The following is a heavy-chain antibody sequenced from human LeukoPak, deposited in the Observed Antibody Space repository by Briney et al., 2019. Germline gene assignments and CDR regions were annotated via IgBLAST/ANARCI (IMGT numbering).Heavy chain of an antibody. CDR3: ARLSGTWFDP. V-gene: IGHV3-21*01. D-gene: IGHD6-25*01. J-gene: IGHJ5*02. CDR2: ISSSSSYI. CDR1: GFTFSTYT. Sequence: PGGSLRLSCAASGFTFSTYTMNWVRQAPGKGLEWVSSISSSSSYIYYADSVTGRFTISRNNAKSSLYLQMNSLRAEDTAVYYCARLSGTWFDPWGQGTLVTVSS.